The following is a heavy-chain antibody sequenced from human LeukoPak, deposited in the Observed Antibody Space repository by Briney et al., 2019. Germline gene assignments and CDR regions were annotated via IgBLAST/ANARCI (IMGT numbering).Heavy chain of an antibody. CDR2: ISAYNGNT. V-gene: IGHV1-18*01. J-gene: IGHJ4*02. CDR1: GYTFTSYG. CDR3: ARDASAIAVAEEFDY. D-gene: IGHD6-19*01. Sequence: GASVKVSCKASGYTFTSYGISWVRQAPGQGLEWMGWISAYNGNTNYAQKFQGRVTMTRDTSISTAYMELSRLRSDDTAVYYCARDASAIAVAEEFDYWGQGTLVTVSS.